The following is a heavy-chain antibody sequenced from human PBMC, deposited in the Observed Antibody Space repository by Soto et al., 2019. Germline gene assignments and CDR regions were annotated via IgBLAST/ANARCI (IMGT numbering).Heavy chain of an antibody. J-gene: IGHJ6*02. CDR2: IIPIFGTA. D-gene: IGHD2-2*02. Sequence: GASVKVSCKASGGTFSSHAISWVRQAPGQGLEWMGGIIPIFGTANYAQKFQGRVTITADESTSTAYMELSSLRSEDTAVYYCARHLIPKYYYYYGMDVWGQGTTVTVSS. CDR3: ARHLIPKYYYYYGMDV. CDR1: GGTFSSHA. V-gene: IGHV1-69*13.